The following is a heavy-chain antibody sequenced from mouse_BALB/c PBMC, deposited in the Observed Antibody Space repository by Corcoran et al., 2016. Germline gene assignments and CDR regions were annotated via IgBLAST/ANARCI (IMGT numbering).Heavy chain of an antibody. D-gene: IGHD1-1*01. V-gene: IGHV1-9*01. Sequence: QVQLQQSGAELMKPGASVKISCKATGYTFSSYWKEWVKQRPGHGLEWIGEILPGSGSTNYNEKFKGKATFPADTSSNPAYMQLSSLTSEDSAVYYCARGDYGSRFAYWGQGTLVTVSA. CDR1: GYTFSSYW. J-gene: IGHJ3*01. CDR3: ARGDYGSRFAY. CDR2: ILPGSGST.